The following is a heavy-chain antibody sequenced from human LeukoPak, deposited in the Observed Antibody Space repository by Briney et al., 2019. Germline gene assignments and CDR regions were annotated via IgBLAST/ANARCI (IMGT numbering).Heavy chain of an antibody. CDR1: GFTFSTYT. V-gene: IGHV3-30-3*01. Sequence: GRSLRLSCAASGFTFSTYTMYWVRQAPGKGLEWVAIISSDGSKRYYADSVKARFTISRDNSNNTLFLQMDSLRAEDTAVYYCARSFQSSSTRYPPLGYWGQGTLVTVSS. J-gene: IGHJ4*02. CDR3: ARSFQSSSTRYPPLGY. CDR2: ISSDGSKR. D-gene: IGHD6-13*01.